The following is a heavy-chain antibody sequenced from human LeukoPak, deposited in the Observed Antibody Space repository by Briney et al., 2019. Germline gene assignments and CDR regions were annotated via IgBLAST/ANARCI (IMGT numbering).Heavy chain of an antibody. CDR2: IYTSGST. D-gene: IGHD3-10*01. Sequence: PSETLSLTCTVSGGSISSYYWSWIRQPAGKGLEWIGRIYTSGSTNYNPSLKSRVTMSVDTSKNQFSLKLSSVTAADTAVYYCARGFDYYYGSGSYYNPTCYFDYWGQGTLVTVSS. J-gene: IGHJ4*02. V-gene: IGHV4-4*07. CDR1: GGSISSYY. CDR3: ARGFDYYYGSGSYYNPTCYFDY.